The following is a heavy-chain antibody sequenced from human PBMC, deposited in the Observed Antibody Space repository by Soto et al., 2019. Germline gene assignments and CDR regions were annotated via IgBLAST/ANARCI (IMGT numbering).Heavy chain of an antibody. V-gene: IGHV3-23*01. D-gene: IGHD2-15*01. J-gene: IGHJ4*02. CDR3: AKISGGSWPLRY. CDR1: GFTFRSYA. Sequence: GGSLRLSCAASGFTFRSYAMSWVRQAPGKGLEWVSAISGSGGSTYYADSVKGRCSISRDHSKNTLYLHMNSLIAEDTAVCYSAKISGGSWPLRYRGQGPLVTVPS. CDR2: ISGSGGST.